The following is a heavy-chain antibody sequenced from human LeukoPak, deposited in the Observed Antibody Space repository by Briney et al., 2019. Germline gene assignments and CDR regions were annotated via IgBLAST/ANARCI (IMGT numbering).Heavy chain of an antibody. Sequence: ASVKVSCKASGYTFTSYGISWVRQAPGQGLEWMGWISPYNGNTNYAQKPQGRVTMTTDTSTSTAYMELRSLRSDDTAVYYCARRAGSYLYYYYGMDVWGKGTTVTVSS. CDR2: ISPYNGNT. J-gene: IGHJ6*04. CDR1: GYTFTSYG. D-gene: IGHD3-16*02. V-gene: IGHV1-18*04. CDR3: ARRAGSYLYYYYGMDV.